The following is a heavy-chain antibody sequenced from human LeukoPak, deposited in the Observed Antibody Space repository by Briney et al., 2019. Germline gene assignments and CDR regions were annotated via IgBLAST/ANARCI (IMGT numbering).Heavy chain of an antibody. CDR1: GGPISSSKYY. Sequence: PSETLSLTCTVSGGPISSSKYYWSWIRQHPGKGLEWIGYIYYSGTTHYSPSLKSRLTMSVDTSKNQFSLKLTSVTAADTAVYYCVRMCPDYYGSGTYNNLRYFFDYWGRGALVTVSS. CDR2: IYYSGTT. CDR3: VRMCPDYYGSGTYNNLRYFFDY. V-gene: IGHV4-31*03. J-gene: IGHJ4*02. D-gene: IGHD3-10*01.